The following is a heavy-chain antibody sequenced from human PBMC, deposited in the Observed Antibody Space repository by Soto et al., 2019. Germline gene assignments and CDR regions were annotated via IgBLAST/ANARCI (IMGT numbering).Heavy chain of an antibody. Sequence: QVQLVQSGPEVKKPGTSVKVSCKASGLTFTSSAIQWVRQARGQRLEWIGWIVVGNGNTNYAQEFQKRVTITRDMSTSTAYMGLSSLRSEDTAVYYCATAVSKFDTSGSLPYGVDVWGRGTTVTVSS. CDR1: GLTFTSSA. J-gene: IGHJ6*02. CDR2: IVVGNGNT. V-gene: IGHV1-58*02. CDR3: ATAVSKFDTSGSLPYGVDV. D-gene: IGHD5-12*01.